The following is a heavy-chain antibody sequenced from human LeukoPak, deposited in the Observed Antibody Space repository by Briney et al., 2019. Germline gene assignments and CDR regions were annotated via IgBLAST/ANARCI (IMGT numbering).Heavy chain of an antibody. Sequence: ASVKVSCKASGGTFSSYAISWVRQAPGQGLEWMGGIIPIFGTANYAQKFQGRVTITADESTSTAYMELSSLRSEDTAVYYCARGPPYIVGVTAIGFFDYWGQGTLVTVSS. V-gene: IGHV1-69*13. CDR2: IIPIFGTA. CDR1: GGTFSSYA. D-gene: IGHD2-21*02. J-gene: IGHJ4*02. CDR3: ARGPPYIVGVTAIGFFDY.